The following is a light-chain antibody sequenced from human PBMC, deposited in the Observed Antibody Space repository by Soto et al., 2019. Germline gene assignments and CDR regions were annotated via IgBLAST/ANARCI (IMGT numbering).Light chain of an antibody. CDR2: AAS. CDR3: QQYNSYSWT. V-gene: IGKV1-5*01. CDR1: QSITNY. J-gene: IGKJ1*01. Sequence: DIQMTQSPSALSASVGDRVTITCRASQSITNYLNWYQHKPGQAPNLLIYAASTLQAGVPSRFRGSGSGTEFTLTISSLQPDDFATYYCQQYNSYSWTFGQGTKVDIK.